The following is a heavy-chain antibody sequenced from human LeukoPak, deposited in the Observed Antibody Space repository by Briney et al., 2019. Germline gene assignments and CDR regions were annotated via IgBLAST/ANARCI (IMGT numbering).Heavy chain of an antibody. CDR2: IKQDGSEK. D-gene: IGHD1-14*01. Sequence: GGSLRLSCAASGFTFSSYWMSWVRQAPGKGQEWVANIKQDGSEKYYVDSVKGRFTISRDNAKNSLYLQMNSLRAEDTAVYYCARDKAGFDYYYYYMDVWGKGTTVTVSS. J-gene: IGHJ6*03. CDR1: GFTFSSYW. CDR3: ARDKAGFDYYYYYMDV. V-gene: IGHV3-7*01.